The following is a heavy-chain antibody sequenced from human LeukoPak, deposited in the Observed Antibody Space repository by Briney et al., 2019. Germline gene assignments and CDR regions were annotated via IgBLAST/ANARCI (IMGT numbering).Heavy chain of an antibody. CDR3: ARVYTIFGVAKGYYMDV. D-gene: IGHD3-3*01. J-gene: IGHJ6*03. V-gene: IGHV1-18*01. CDR1: GYTFTSYG. CDR2: ISAYNGNT. Sequence: GASVKVSCKASGYTFTSYGISWVRQAPGQGLEWMGWISAYNGNTNYAQKLRGRITMTTDTSTSTAYMELRSLRSDDTAVYYCARVYTIFGVAKGYYMDVWGKGTTVTVSS.